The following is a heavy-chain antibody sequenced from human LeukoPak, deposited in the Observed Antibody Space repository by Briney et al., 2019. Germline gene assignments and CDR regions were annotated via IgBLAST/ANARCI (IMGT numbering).Heavy chain of an antibody. CDR1: GFTFSSYG. Sequence: GGSLRLSCAASGFTFSSYGMHWVRQAPGKGLEWVAVIWYGGSNKYYADSVKGRFTISRDNSKNTLYLQMNSLRAEDTAVYYCAKTYSSGWKRGAFDIWGQGTMVTVSS. CDR2: IWYGGSNK. D-gene: IGHD6-19*01. J-gene: IGHJ3*02. V-gene: IGHV3-33*08. CDR3: AKTYSSGWKRGAFDI.